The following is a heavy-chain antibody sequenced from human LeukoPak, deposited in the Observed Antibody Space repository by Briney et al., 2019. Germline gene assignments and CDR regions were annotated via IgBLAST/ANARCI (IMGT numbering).Heavy chain of an antibody. CDR1: GFTFSNYG. D-gene: IGHD3-22*01. CDR2: ITYNGGST. CDR3: AKDYYDSSGYDAFDI. J-gene: IGHJ3*02. V-gene: IGHV3-23*01. Sequence: GGSLRLSCAASGFTFSNYGMSWVRQAPGKGLEWVSTITYNGGSTAYADSVKGRFTISRDNSKNTLYLQMNSLRAEDTAVYYCAKDYYDSSGYDAFDIWGQGTMVTVSS.